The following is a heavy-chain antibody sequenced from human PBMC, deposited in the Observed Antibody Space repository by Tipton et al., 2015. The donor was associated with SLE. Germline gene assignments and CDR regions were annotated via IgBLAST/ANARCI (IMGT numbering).Heavy chain of an antibody. V-gene: IGHV4-59*12. CDR3: ARGGDGYMVN. J-gene: IGHJ4*02. CDR1: GGSISSYY. CDR2: IYHSGST. D-gene: IGHD5-24*01. Sequence: LRLSCTVSGGSISSYYWSWIRQPPGKGLEWIGYIYHSGSTYYNPSLKSRVTISVDRSKNQFSLKLSSVTAADTAVYYCARGGDGYMVNWGQGTLVTVSS.